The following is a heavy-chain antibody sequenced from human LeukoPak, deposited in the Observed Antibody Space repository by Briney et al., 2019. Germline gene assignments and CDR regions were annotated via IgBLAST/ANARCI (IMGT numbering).Heavy chain of an antibody. CDR3: GRDQAARPRKVDY. Sequence: PGGSLRLSCAASGFTFSSYWMSWVRQAPGKGLEWVAYISSETNMMYYADSVKGRFTISRDNAKNSLYLQMNSLRAEDTAVYYCGRDQAARPRKVDYWGQGTLVTVSS. V-gene: IGHV3-48*01. CDR1: GFTFSSYW. J-gene: IGHJ4*02. D-gene: IGHD6-6*01. CDR2: ISSETNMM.